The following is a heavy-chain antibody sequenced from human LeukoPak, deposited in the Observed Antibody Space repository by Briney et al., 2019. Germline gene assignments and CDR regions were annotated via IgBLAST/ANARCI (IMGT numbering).Heavy chain of an antibody. CDR2: IYHSGST. CDR3: VRDCSSTSCRSRDDY. D-gene: IGHD2-2*01. V-gene: IGHV4-4*02. J-gene: IGHJ4*02. CDR1: GGSISSSNW. Sequence: SETLSLTCAVSGGSISSSNWWSWVRQPPGKGLEWIGEIYHSGSTNYNPSLKSRVTISVDKSKNQFSLKLSSVTAADTAVYYCVRDCSSTSCRSRDDYWGQGTLVTVSS.